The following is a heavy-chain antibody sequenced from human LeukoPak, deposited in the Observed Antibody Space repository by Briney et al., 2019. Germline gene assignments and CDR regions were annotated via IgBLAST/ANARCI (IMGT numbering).Heavy chain of an antibody. CDR2: IYPGDSDT. D-gene: IGHD2-2*01. V-gene: IGHV5-51*01. Sequence: AGEPLKISCKGSGYSSTSYWIGWVRQMPGKGLGWMGIIYPGDSDTRYSPSFEGQDTISADKSISTAYLQWSSLKASDTAMYYCARRRIVVVPAANLGDYNYYYYMDVWGKGTTVTVSS. CDR3: ARRRIVVVPAANLGDYNYYYYMDV. CDR1: GYSSTSYW. J-gene: IGHJ6*03.